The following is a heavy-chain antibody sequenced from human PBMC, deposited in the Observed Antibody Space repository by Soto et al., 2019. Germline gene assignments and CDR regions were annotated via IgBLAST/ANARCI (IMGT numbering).Heavy chain of an antibody. CDR2: ISNDGSDK. CDR3: AKDQGIAASHGID. CDR1: GFTFNHYG. D-gene: IGHD6-13*01. V-gene: IGHV3-30*18. Sequence: QVQLVESGGGVVQPGRSLGLSCAASGFTFNHYGMHWVRQAPGKGLEWVAAISNDGSDKYYADSVKGRLTISRDNSKNTLYLQMNSLRAEDKAVYYCAKDQGIAASHGIDWGQGTMVTVSS. J-gene: IGHJ3*01.